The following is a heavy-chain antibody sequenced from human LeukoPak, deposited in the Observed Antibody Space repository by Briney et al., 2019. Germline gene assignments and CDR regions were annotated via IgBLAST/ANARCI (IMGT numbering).Heavy chain of an antibody. CDR2: IYYSGST. Sequence: PSETLSLTCTVSGGSISSYYWSWIRQPPGKGLEWIGYIYYSGSTNYNPSLKSRVTISVDTSKNQFSLKLSSVTAADTAVYYCASGSSYDFWSGYYLGPFDYWGQGTLVTVSS. J-gene: IGHJ4*02. D-gene: IGHD3-3*01. V-gene: IGHV4-59*01. CDR1: GGSISSYY. CDR3: ASGSSYDFWSGYYLGPFDY.